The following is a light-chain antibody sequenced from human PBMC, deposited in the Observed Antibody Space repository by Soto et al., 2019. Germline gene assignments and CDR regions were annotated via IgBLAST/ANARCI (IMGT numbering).Light chain of an antibody. CDR3: CSYAGRSTWV. V-gene: IGLV2-23*01. CDR1: SSDVGSYDL. CDR2: EDS. Sequence: QSALTQPASVSGSPGQSITISCTGTSSDVGSYDLDSWYQQHPGKAPKLIIYEDSKRPSGVSNRFSGSKSGNTASLTISGLQAEDEADSYCCSYAGRSTWVFGGGTKLTVL. J-gene: IGLJ2*01.